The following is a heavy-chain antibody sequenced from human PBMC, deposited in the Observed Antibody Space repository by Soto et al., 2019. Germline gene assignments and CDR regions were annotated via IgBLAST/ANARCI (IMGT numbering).Heavy chain of an antibody. CDR2: INHSGST. Sequence: SETLSLTCAVYGGSFNGYYWSWIRQPPGKGPEWIGDINHSGSTNYNPSLKSRVTISVDTSKNQFSLKLRSVTAADMAVFYCARAPDKYFFDSWGQGTLVTVSS. J-gene: IGHJ4*02. V-gene: IGHV4-34*01. CDR1: GGSFNGYY. CDR3: ARAPDKYFFDS.